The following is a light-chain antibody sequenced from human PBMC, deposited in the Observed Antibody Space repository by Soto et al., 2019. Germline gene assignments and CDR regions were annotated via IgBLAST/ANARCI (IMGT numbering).Light chain of an antibody. J-gene: IGKJ2*01. CDR2: SSS. CDR3: QQYQGLPFT. CDR1: QYINTW. Sequence: DIQMTQAPSTLSAYVGDRVIITCRASQYINTWLAWYQQKPGRAPKLLIYSSSSLESGVPSRFSGSGSGSEFDLTIRSLKSDDFATYYCQQYQGLPFTFGQGTK. V-gene: IGKV1-5*03.